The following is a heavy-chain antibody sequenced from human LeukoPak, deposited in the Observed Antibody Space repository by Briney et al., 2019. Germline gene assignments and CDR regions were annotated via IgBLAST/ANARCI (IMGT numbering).Heavy chain of an antibody. CDR2: IYYSGST. J-gene: IGHJ6*03. CDR1: GGSISSSSYY. V-gene: IGHV4-39*07. CDR3: ARVSASGVSYYYYYYMDV. Sequence: SETLSLTCTVSGGSISSSSYYWGWIRQPPGKGLEWIGSIYYSGSTYYNPSLKSRVTISVDTSKNQFSLKLSSVTAADTAVYYCARVSASGVSYYYYYYMDVWGKGTTVTVSS. D-gene: IGHD3-10*01.